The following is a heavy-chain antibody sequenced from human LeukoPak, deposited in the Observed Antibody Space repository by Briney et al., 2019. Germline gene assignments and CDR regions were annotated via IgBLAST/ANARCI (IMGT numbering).Heavy chain of an antibody. J-gene: IGHJ6*02. Sequence: GGSLRLSCAASGFTFSSYGMHWVRQAPGKGLEWVAVIWYDGSNKYYADSVKGRFTISRDNSKNTLYLQMNSLRAEDTAVYYCAKSQKVLWWHYYYYGMDVWGQGTTVTVSS. D-gene: IGHD2-21*01. CDR3: AKSQKVLWWHYYYYGMDV. V-gene: IGHV3-33*06. CDR1: GFTFSSYG. CDR2: IWYDGSNK.